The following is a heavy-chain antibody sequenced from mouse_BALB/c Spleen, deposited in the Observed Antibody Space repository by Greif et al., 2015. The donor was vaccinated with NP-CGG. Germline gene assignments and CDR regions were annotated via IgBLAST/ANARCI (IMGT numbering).Heavy chain of an antibody. D-gene: IGHD1-1*01. CDR1: GFNIKDTY. CDR2: IDPANGNT. V-gene: IGHV14-3*02. J-gene: IGHJ4*01. Sequence: EVQLQQSGAELVKPGASVKLSCTASGFNIKDTYMHWVKQRPEQGLEWIGRIDPANGNTKYDPKFQGKATITADTSSNTAYLQLSSLTSEDTAVYYCVSEGYYGSSYVGYAMDYWGQGTSVTVSS. CDR3: VSEGYYGSSYVGYAMDY.